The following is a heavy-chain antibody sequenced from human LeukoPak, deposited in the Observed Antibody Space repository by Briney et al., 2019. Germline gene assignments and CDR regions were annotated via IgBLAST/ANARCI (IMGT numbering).Heavy chain of an antibody. V-gene: IGHV3-30-3*01. CDR2: ISYDGSNK. D-gene: IGHD6-13*01. CDR3: ARVGSIAAAGSFNPDFDY. Sequence: PGGSLRLSCATSGFTFRSHAMHWVRQSPGKGLEWVAVISYDGSNKYYADSVKGRFTISRDNSKNTLYLQMNSLRAEVTAVYYCARVGSIAAAGSFNPDFDYWGQGTLVTVSS. J-gene: IGHJ4*02. CDR1: GFTFRSHA.